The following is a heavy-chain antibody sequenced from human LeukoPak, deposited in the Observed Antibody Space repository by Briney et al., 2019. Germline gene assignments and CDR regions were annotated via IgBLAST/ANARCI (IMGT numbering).Heavy chain of an antibody. D-gene: IGHD3-22*01. J-gene: IGHJ2*01. Sequence: SETLSLTCTVSGGSISSCYWSWIRQPPGKGLEWIGYIYYSGSTNYNPSLKSRVTISVDTPKNQFSLKLSSVTAADTAVYYCARREGGNYYDSSGSDWYFDLWGRGTLVTVSS. CDR2: IYYSGST. CDR3: ARREGGNYYDSSGSDWYFDL. V-gene: IGHV4-59*08. CDR1: GGSISSCY.